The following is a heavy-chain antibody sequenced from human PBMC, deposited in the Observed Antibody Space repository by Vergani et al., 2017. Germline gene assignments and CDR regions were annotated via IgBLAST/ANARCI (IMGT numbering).Heavy chain of an antibody. J-gene: IGHJ6*02. CDR1: GDSVSSNSAA. CDR3: EIADIVVVPDAKTQVYYYYGMDV. V-gene: IGHV6-1*01. CDR2: TYYRYKWYN. Sequence: QVQLQQSGPGLVKPSQTLSLTCAISGDSVSSNSAAWNWIWQSPSRGREWLGRTYYRYKWYNDYAVSVKSRITINPETSKDQFSLQLNSVTTEDTAVYYCEIADIVVVPDAKTQVYYYYGMDVWGQGTTVTVSS. D-gene: IGHD2-2*01.